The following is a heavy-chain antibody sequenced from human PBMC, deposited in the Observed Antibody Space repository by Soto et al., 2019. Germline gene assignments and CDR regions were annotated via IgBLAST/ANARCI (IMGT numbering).Heavy chain of an antibody. CDR3: AKDRGQSHDSFDG. V-gene: IGHV4-30-4*01. CDR1: GGSIDSDDYY. Sequence: TLSLTCTVSGGSIDSDDYYRTGMGQPPGKGLEWIGYIYSSGRTSYNPSLESRLTISIDTSKNQFSLHLNSVSAADTAVYFGAKDRGQSHDSFDGRGHRPLFTGS. D-gene: IGHD3-9*01. CDR2: IYSSGRT. J-gene: IGHJ4*03.